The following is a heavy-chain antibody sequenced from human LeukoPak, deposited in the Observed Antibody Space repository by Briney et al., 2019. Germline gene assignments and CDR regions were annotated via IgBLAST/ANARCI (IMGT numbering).Heavy chain of an antibody. Sequence: GGSLRLSCAASGFTFSSYSMNWVRQAPGKGLEWVSAISGSGGSTYYADSVKGRFTISRDNSKNTLYLQINSLRAEDTAVYYCAKGIYDSSGYYSDYWGQGTLVTVSS. CDR2: ISGSGGST. CDR1: GFTFSSYS. J-gene: IGHJ4*02. D-gene: IGHD3-22*01. CDR3: AKGIYDSSGYYSDY. V-gene: IGHV3-23*01.